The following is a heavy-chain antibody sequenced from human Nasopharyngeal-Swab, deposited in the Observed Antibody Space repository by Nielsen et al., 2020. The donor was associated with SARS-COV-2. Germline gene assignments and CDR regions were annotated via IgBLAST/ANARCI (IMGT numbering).Heavy chain of an antibody. CDR1: GFTFSSYS. CDR2: ISSSSTI. CDR3: ARGHAFSGSYYGRGVVDY. Sequence: LSLTCAASGFTFSSYSMNWVRQAPGKGLEWVSYISSSSTIYYADSVKGRFTISRDNAKNSLYLQMNSLRDEDTAVYYCARGHAFSGSYYGRGVVDYWGQGTLVTVSS. D-gene: IGHD1-26*01. V-gene: IGHV3-48*02. J-gene: IGHJ4*02.